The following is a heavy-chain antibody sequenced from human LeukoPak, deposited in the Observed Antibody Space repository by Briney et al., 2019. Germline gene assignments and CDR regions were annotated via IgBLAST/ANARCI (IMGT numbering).Heavy chain of an antibody. CDR2: IYYSGTT. J-gene: IGHJ1*01. CDR1: GGSTSSYY. CDR3: AREDYCSGGSCYSGYFQH. Sequence: SSETLSLTCTVSGGSTSSYYWSWIRQPPGKGLEWIGYIYYSGTTNYNPSLKSRVTISVDTSKNQFSLKLSSVTAADTAVYYCAREDYCSGGSCYSGYFQHWGQGTLVTVSS. V-gene: IGHV4-59*01. D-gene: IGHD2-15*01.